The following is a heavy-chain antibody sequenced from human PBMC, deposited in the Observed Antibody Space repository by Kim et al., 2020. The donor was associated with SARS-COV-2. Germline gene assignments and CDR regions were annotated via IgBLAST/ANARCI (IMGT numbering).Heavy chain of an antibody. J-gene: IGHJ4*02. CDR3: ARGPPRSGYYR. D-gene: IGHD3-22*01. Sequence: TNDNPSLKSRVTITVDASKNQFSLKLSSVTAADTAVYYCARGPPRSGYYRWGQGTLVTVSS. V-gene: IGHV4-34*01. CDR2: T.